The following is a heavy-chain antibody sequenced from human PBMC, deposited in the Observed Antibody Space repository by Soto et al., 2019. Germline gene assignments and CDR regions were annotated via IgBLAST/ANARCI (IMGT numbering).Heavy chain of an antibody. CDR3: ATILHSYGTNWVDS. V-gene: IGHV4-30-4*01. J-gene: IGHJ5*01. D-gene: IGHD1-7*01. Sequence: LSLTCNVSGASVTNDRYYWSWIRQPPGKGLEWIGYIYYTGTTHYNPSVKSRVSILLDTSKDQFSLKLTSVTVADTAIYYCATILHSYGTNWVDSWGQGTLVTVSS. CDR2: IYYTGTT. CDR1: GASVTNDRYY.